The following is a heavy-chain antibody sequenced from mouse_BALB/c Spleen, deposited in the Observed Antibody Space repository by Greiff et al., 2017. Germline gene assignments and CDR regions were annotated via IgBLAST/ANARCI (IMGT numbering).Heavy chain of an antibody. CDR2: ISYSGST. Sequence: VQLQQSGPGLVKPSQSLSLTCTVTGYSITSDYAWNWIRQFPGNKLEWMGYISYSGSTSYNPSLKSRISITRDTSKNQFFLQLNSVTTEDTATYYCARRGNYAFYYAMDYWGQGTSVTVSS. CDR3: ARRGNYAFYYAMDY. V-gene: IGHV3-2*02. D-gene: IGHD2-1*01. J-gene: IGHJ4*01. CDR1: GYSITSDYA.